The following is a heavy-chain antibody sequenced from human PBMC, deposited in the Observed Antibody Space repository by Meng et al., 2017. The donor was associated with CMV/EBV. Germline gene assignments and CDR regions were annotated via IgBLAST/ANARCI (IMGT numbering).Heavy chain of an antibody. J-gene: IGHJ6*02. CDR1: GFTFSYYY. CDR3: ARDQGVVPAAIGYYYYGMDV. CDR2: ISSSGSTI. V-gene: IGHV3-11*01. D-gene: IGHD2-2*01. Sequence: GESLKISCAASGFTFSYYYMSWIRQAPGKGLEWVSYISSSGSTIYYADSVKGRFTISRDNAKNSLYLQMNSLRAEDTAVYYCARDQGVVPAAIGYYYYGMDVWGQGTTVTVSS.